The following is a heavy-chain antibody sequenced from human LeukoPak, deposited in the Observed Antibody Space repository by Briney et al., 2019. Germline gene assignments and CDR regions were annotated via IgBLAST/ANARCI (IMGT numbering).Heavy chain of an antibody. V-gene: IGHV1-69*04. CDR2: IIPIFGIA. CDR1: GGAFSSYA. Sequence: SVKASCKASGGAFSSYAISWVRQAPGQGLEWMGRIIPIFGIANYAQKFQGRVTITADKSTSTAYMELSSLRSEDTAVYYCARAPEYSTAPGYYYGMDVWGQGTTVTVSS. J-gene: IGHJ6*02. CDR3: ARAPEYSTAPGYYYGMDV. D-gene: IGHD6-6*01.